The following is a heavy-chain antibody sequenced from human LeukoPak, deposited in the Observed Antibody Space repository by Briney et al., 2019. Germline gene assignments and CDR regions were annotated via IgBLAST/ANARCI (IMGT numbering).Heavy chain of an antibody. CDR1: GGSISSYY. CDR2: IYYSGST. V-gene: IGHV4-59*01. D-gene: IGHD2-2*01. CDR3: ARWGQGIVVVPAAKPYYYYMDV. Sequence: SETLSLTCTVSGGSISSYYWSWIRQPPGKGLEWIGYIYYSGSTNYNPSLKSRVTISVDTSKNQFSLKLSSVTAADTAVYYCARWGQGIVVVPAAKPYYYYMDVWGKGTTITVSS. J-gene: IGHJ6*03.